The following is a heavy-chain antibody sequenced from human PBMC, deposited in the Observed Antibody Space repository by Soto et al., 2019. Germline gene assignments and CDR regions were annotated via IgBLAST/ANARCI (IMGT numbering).Heavy chain of an antibody. V-gene: IGHV3-30-3*01. CDR3: AGSCSGGSCWYYYYYGMDV. CDR1: GFTFSSYA. Sequence: QVQLVESGGGVVQPGRSLRLSCAASGFTFSSYAMHWVRQAPGKGLEWVAVISYDGSNKYYADSVKGRFTISRDNSENTLYLQMNSLRAEDTAVYYCAGSCSGGSCWYYYYYGMDVWGQGTTVTVSS. CDR2: ISYDGSNK. D-gene: IGHD2-15*01. J-gene: IGHJ6*02.